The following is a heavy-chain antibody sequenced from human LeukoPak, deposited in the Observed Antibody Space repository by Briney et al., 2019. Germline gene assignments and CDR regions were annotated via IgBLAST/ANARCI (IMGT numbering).Heavy chain of an antibody. J-gene: IGHJ4*02. CDR3: AKPYNYGTYSFDY. CDR1: GFTVSSNY. Sequence: GALRLSCAASGFTVSSNYMSWVRQAPGKGLEWVSVIYSGGSTYYADSVRGRFTISRDNSKNTLYLQMNSLRAEDTAIYYCAKPYNYGTYSFDYWGQGALVTVSS. CDR2: IYSGGST. D-gene: IGHD5-18*01. V-gene: IGHV3-53*01.